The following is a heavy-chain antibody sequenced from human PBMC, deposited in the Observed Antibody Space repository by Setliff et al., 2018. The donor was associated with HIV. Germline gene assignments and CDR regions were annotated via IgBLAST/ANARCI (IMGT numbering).Heavy chain of an antibody. D-gene: IGHD5-18*01. V-gene: IGHV4-31*03. CDR2: IYYSGST. CDR1: GGSISSGGYY. Sequence: SETLSLTCTVSGGSISSGGYYWSWIRQHPGKGLEWIGYIYYSGSTYYNPSLKSRVTISVDTSKNQFSLKLSSVTAADTAVYYCARYDGYKVSFDNWGPGTLVTVSS. CDR3: ARYDGYKVSFDN. J-gene: IGHJ4*02.